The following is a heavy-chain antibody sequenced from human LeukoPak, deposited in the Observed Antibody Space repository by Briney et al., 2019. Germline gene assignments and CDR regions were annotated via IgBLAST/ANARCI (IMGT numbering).Heavy chain of an antibody. Sequence: GASVKVSCKASGYTFTSYGISWVRQAPGQGLEWMGWISAYNGNTNYAQKLQGRVTMTTDTSTSTAYMELRSLRSDDTAVYYCARAEEYSSSSAWFDPWGQGTLVTVSS. CDR3: ARAEEYSSSSAWFDP. V-gene: IGHV1-18*01. CDR2: ISAYNGNT. D-gene: IGHD6-6*01. CDR1: GYTFTSYG. J-gene: IGHJ5*02.